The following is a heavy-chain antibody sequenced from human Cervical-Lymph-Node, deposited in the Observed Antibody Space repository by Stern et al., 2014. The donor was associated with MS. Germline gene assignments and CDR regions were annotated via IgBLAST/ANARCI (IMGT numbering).Heavy chain of an antibody. CDR1: GYTFTTYY. J-gene: IGHJ4*02. CDR3: ARVLSLATSDS. Sequence: QLVQAGAEIRKPGASVKISCEASGYTFTTYYMHWVRQAPGQGLEWVALFNPSGGKTTYAQRFQGRVTVTGDTSTSTVYMELTGLRSEDTAVYYCARVLSLATSDSWGQGTLVIVSS. V-gene: IGHV1-46*01. CDR2: FNPSGGKT. D-gene: IGHD1-1*01.